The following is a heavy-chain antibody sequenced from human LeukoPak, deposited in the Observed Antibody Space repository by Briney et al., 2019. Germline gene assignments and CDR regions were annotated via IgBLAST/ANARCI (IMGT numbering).Heavy chain of an antibody. D-gene: IGHD3-16*01. J-gene: IGHJ4*02. V-gene: IGHV3-21*04. Sequence: PGGSLRLSCAASGFTFSSYSMNWVRQAPGKGLEWVSAISGSGGSTYYADSVKGRFTISRDNAKNSLYLQMNSLRTEDTALYYCATWGDRRGGLFDYWGQGTLVTVSS. CDR1: GFTFSSYS. CDR2: ISGSGGST. CDR3: ATWGDRRGGLFDY.